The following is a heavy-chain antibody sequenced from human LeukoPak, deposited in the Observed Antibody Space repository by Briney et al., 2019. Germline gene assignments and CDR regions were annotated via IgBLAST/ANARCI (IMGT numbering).Heavy chain of an antibody. Sequence: SVKVSCKASGYTLTGYYMHWVRHAPRQGLEWMGWINPNSGGTNYAQNFQGRVTMTRDTSISTAYMELSRLRSDDTAVYYCARGVGATDFDYGAEGTLVTVSS. CDR1: GYTLTGYY. D-gene: IGHD1-26*01. CDR2: INPNSGGT. V-gene: IGHV1-2*02. CDR3: ARGVGATDFDY. J-gene: IGHJ4*02.